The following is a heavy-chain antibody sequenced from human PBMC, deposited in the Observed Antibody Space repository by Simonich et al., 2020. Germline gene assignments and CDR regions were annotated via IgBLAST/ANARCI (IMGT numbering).Heavy chain of an antibody. V-gene: IGHV3-74*01. CDR2: INSDGSST. J-gene: IGHJ2*01. CDR3: AREAGDLWYFDL. CDR1: GCTFSRYW. D-gene: IGHD7-27*01. Sequence: EVQLVESGGGLVKPGGSRRLSCAVSGCTFSRYWMHWVRQAPGTGLLWVSRINSDGSSTSYADSVKGRFTIARDNAKNTLYLQMNSLRAEDTAVYYCAREAGDLWYFDLWGRGTLVTVSS.